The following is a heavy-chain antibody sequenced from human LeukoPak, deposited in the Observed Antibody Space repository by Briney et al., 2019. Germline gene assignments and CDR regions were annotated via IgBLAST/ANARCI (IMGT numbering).Heavy chain of an antibody. J-gene: IGHJ5*02. D-gene: IGHD3-3*01. Sequence: GGSLRLSCAASGFTFSSYWMSWVRQAPGKGLEWVANIKQDGSEKYYVDSVKGRFTISRDNAKNSLYLQMNSLRAEDTAVYYCAKDGVVRDHHNWFDPWGQGTLVTVSS. CDR3: AKDGVVRDHHNWFDP. V-gene: IGHV3-7*01. CDR2: IKQDGSEK. CDR1: GFTFSSYW.